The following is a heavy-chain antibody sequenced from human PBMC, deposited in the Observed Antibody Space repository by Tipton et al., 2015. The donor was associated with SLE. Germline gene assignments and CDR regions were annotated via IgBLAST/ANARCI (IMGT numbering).Heavy chain of an antibody. J-gene: IGHJ6*03. D-gene: IGHD7-27*01. V-gene: IGHV4-61*02. CDR1: GGSISSGSYY. CDR2: IYTSGST. Sequence: TLSLTCTVSGGSISSGSYYWSWIRQPAGKGLEWIGRIYTSGSTNYNPSLKSQVTISVDTSKNQFSLKLSSVTAADTAVYYCARDRLTGDRNYYYYMDVWGKGTTVTVSS. CDR3: ARDRLTGDRNYYYYMDV.